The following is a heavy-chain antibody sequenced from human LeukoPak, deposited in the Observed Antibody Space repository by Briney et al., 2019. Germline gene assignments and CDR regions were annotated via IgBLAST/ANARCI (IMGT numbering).Heavy chain of an antibody. D-gene: IGHD3-9*01. V-gene: IGHV3-21*01. CDR3: ARDLYDILTGGYYYYGMDV. J-gene: IGHJ6*02. Sequence: KSGGSLRLSCAASGFTFSSYSMNWVRQAPGKGLEWVSSTSSSSSYIYYADSVKGRFTISRDNAKNSLYLQMNSLRAEDTAVYYCARDLYDILTGGYYYYGMDVWGQGTTVTVSS. CDR1: GFTFSSYS. CDR2: TSSSSSYI.